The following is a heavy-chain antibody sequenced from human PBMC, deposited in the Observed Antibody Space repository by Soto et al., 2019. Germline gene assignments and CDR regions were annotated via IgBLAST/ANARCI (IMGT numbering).Heavy chain of an antibody. CDR1: GYSFTTYA. V-gene: IGHV1-3*01. CDR3: ARVNFASGSFFFHFDY. D-gene: IGHD3-10*01. J-gene: IGHJ4*02. CDR2: INAGNGNT. Sequence: QVQLVQSGAEVKKPGASVKIXXXXSGYSFTTYAIHWVRQAPGERLEWMGWINAGNGNTKHSQKFQGRVIITKDTSASTAFMELSSLRSEDTAVYYCARVNFASGSFFFHFDYWGQGTLVTVSS.